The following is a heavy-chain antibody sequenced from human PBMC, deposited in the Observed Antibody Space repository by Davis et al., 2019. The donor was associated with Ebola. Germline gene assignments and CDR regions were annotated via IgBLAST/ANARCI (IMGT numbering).Heavy chain of an antibody. V-gene: IGHV1-3*01. Sequence: AASVKVSCKASGYTFTTYAMHWVRQAPGQRLEWMGWINGGNGNTKYSQKFQGRVTITRDTSASTAYMELSSLRSEDTAVYYCARGTLFSIVVVTATPFDPWGQGTLVTVSS. CDR2: INGGNGNT. CDR1: GYTFTTYA. CDR3: ARGTLFSIVVVTATPFDP. J-gene: IGHJ5*02. D-gene: IGHD2-21*02.